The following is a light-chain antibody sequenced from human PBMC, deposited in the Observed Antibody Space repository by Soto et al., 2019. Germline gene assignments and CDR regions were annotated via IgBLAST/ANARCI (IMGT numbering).Light chain of an antibody. CDR2: DND. CDR1: RXNIGNNA. Sequence: QSVLTQPPSVSAAPGQKVTVSCSGSRXNIGNNAVAWYQHLPGTAPKLLIYDNDKRPSGISDRFSASKSGTSATLAITGLQTGDEADYYCETWDSSLSAGVFGGGTKGTVL. V-gene: IGLV1-51*01. CDR3: ETWDSSLSAGV. J-gene: IGLJ3*02.